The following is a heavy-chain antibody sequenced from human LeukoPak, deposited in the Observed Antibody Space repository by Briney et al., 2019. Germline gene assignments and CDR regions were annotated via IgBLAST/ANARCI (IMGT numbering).Heavy chain of an antibody. V-gene: IGHV3-30*18. CDR3: AKAPESTGDYFQDS. J-gene: IGHJ4*02. Sequence: GGSLRLSCAASGFTFSRSGMHWARQAPGKGLEWVAGMSYDGSNKYYADSVKDRFTISRDNSKNTLYLQMNSPRAEDTAVYYCAKAPESTGDYFQDSWGQGTLVTVSS. CDR2: MSYDGSNK. D-gene: IGHD3-9*01. CDR1: GFTFSRSG.